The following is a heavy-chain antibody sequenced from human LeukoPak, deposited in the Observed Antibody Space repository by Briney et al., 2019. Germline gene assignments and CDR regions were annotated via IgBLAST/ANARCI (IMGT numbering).Heavy chain of an antibody. V-gene: IGHV4-59*08. CDR2: IYYSGST. D-gene: IGHD5-18*01. Sequence: PSETLSLTCTVSGGTISRYYWSWIRQPPGKGLEWIGYIYYSGSTTYNPSLKSRVTISVDISKNQISLNLNSVTAADTAVYFCARLPAYSYGPSHFDYWGQGTLVTVSS. CDR1: GGTISRYY. J-gene: IGHJ4*02. CDR3: ARLPAYSYGPSHFDY.